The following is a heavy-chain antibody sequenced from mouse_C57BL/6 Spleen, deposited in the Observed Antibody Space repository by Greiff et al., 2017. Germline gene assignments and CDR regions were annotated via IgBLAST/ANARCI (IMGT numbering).Heavy chain of an antibody. D-gene: IGHD2-1*01. J-gene: IGHJ2*01. CDR2: IWSGGST. CDR3: ARNVGGNSYYFDY. V-gene: IGHV2-2*01. CDR1: GFSLTSYG. Sequence: QVQLQQSGPGLVQPSQSLSITCTVSGFSLTSYGVHWVRQSPGKGLEWLGVIWSGGSTDYNAAFISRLSISKDNSKCQVFFNMNSLQADDTAIYYGARNVGGNSYYFDYWGQGTTLTVSS.